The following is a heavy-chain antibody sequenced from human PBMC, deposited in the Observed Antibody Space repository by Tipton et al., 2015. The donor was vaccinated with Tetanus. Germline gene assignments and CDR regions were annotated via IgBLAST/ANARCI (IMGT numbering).Heavy chain of an antibody. CDR2: IRSKAYGGTT. CDR3: TRDSSGGWISGNGKGGFDY. Sequence: SLRLSCTASGFTFGDYAMSWFRQAPGKGLEWVGFIRSKAYGGTTEYAASVKGRFTISRDDSKSIAYLQMNSLKTEDTAVYYCTRDSSGGWISGNGKGGFDYWGQGTLVTVSS. J-gene: IGHJ4*02. V-gene: IGHV3-49*03. D-gene: IGHD5-12*01. CDR1: GFTFGDYA.